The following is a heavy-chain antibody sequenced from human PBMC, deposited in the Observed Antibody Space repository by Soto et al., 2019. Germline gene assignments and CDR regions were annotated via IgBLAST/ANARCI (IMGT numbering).Heavy chain of an antibody. CDR1: GFTFSSYA. J-gene: IGHJ4*02. CDR2: ISYDGSNK. CDR3: ARDTYDILTGTDY. Sequence: QVQLVESGGGVVQPGRSLRLFCAASGFTFSSYAMHWVRQAPGKGLEWVAVISYDGSNKYYADSVKGRFTISRDNSKNTLYLQMNSLRAEDTAVYYCARDTYDILTGTDYWGQGTLVTVSS. V-gene: IGHV3-30-3*01. D-gene: IGHD3-9*01.